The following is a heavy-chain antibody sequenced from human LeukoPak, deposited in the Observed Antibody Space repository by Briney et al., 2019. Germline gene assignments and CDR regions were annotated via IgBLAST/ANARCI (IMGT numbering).Heavy chain of an antibody. V-gene: IGHV3-30*04. D-gene: IGHD6-13*01. CDR3: ARAGYSSS. Sequence: GGSLRLSCAASGFTFSSYAMSWVRQAPGKGLEWVAVISYDGSNKYYADSVKGRFTISKDNSKNTLYLQMNSLRAEDTAVYYCARAGYSSSWGQGTLVTVSS. J-gene: IGHJ4*02. CDR2: ISYDGSNK. CDR1: GFTFSSYA.